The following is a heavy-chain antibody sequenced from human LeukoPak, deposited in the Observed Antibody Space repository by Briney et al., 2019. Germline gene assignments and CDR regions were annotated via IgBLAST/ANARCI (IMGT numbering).Heavy chain of an antibody. Sequence: ASVKVSCKASGYTFTSYGISWVRQAPGQGLERMGWISAYNGNTNYAQKLQGRVTMTTDTSTSTAYMELRSLRSDDTAVYYCASYYYGSGSYYNAGAFDTWGQGTMVTVSS. D-gene: IGHD3-10*01. CDR1: GYTFTSYG. J-gene: IGHJ3*02. CDR2: ISAYNGNT. CDR3: ASYYYGSGSYYNAGAFDT. V-gene: IGHV1-18*01.